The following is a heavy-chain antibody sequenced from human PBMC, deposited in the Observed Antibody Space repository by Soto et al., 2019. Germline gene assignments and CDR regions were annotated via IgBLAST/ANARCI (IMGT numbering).Heavy chain of an antibody. D-gene: IGHD6-19*01. CDR3: AKDLAQWLPRGRDYYYYGMDV. V-gene: IGHV3-30*18. Sequence: QVQLVESGGGVVQPGRSLRLSCAASGFTFSSYGMHWVRQAPGKGLEGVAVISYDGSNKYYADSVNGRFAISRDNCKNPLYLQMNSLRAEDTAVYYCAKDLAQWLPRGRDYYYYGMDVWGQGTTVTVSS. CDR2: ISYDGSNK. J-gene: IGHJ6*02. CDR1: GFTFSSYG.